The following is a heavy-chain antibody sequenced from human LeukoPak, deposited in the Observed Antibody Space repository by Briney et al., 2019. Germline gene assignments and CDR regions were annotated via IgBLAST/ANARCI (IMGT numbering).Heavy chain of an antibody. V-gene: IGHV1-46*01. CDR1: GYTFTSYN. J-gene: IGHJ4*02. Sequence: GASVKVSCKTSGYTFTSYNIYWVRQAPGQGLEWMGIINPSGGSTSYAQKFQGRVAMTRDMSTSTVYMDLSSLRSEDTAVYYCARGPQVYDIRDSTAAKIDYWGQGTLVTVSS. CDR2: INPSGGST. D-gene: IGHD3-16*01. CDR3: ARGPQVYDIRDSTAAKIDY.